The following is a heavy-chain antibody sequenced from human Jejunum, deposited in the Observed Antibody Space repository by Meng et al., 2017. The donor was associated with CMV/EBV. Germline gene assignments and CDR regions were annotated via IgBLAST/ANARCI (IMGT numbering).Heavy chain of an antibody. V-gene: IGHV4-59*01. CDR2: MYYSGKT. D-gene: IGHD2-21*01. J-gene: IGHJ4*02. CDR1: GSSSGYY. CDR3: SRVGKDRSGGDCSFDH. Sequence: GSSSGYYWSWIRQPPGKGLEWLGYMYYSGKTTYNPSLESRVTISLDTSKNQFSLNLRSVTAADTAVYYCSRVGKDRSGGDCSFDHWGQGTLVTVSS.